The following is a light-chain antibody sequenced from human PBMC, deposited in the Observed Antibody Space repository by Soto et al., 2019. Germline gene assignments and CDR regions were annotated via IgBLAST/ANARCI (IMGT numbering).Light chain of an antibody. CDR2: EAS. V-gene: IGKV1-5*03. CDR3: QQYSSYSPYT. Sequence: DVQMTQYTSTLAAFIGGRGTITCRASQTVYTWLAWYQQKPGTAPKLLIYEASTLHSGVPSMFTGSGSGTEFTLVISRLQPDDFATYYCQQYSSYSPYTFGQGTKVEIK. CDR1: QTVYTW. J-gene: IGKJ2*01.